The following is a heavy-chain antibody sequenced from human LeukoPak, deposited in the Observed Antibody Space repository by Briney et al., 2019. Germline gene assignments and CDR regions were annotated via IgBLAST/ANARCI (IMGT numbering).Heavy chain of an antibody. V-gene: IGHV3-21*01. D-gene: IGHD5-12*01. CDR3: ARDAIVATTKAMDV. CDR1: GFTFSSYD. Sequence: PGGSLRLSCAASGFTFSSYDMNWVRQAPGKGLEWVSSISSRGSNIYYADSVKGRFTISRDNARNSLYLQMNNLRAEDTAVYYCARDAIVATTKAMDVWGQGTTVTVSS. CDR2: ISSRGSNI. J-gene: IGHJ6*02.